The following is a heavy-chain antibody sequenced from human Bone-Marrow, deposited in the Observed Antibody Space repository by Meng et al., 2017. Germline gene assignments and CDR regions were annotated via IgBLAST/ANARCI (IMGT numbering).Heavy chain of an antibody. D-gene: IGHD6-13*01. CDR3: ARGAAAAGIFDVSYWFDP. V-gene: IGHV1-69*05. CDR2: IIPIFGTA. J-gene: IGHJ5*02. CDR1: GGTFSSYA. Sequence: SVKVSCKASGGTFSSYAISWVRQAPGQGLERMGGIIPIFGTANYAQKFQGRVTITTDESTSTAYMELSSLRSEDTAVYYCARGAAAAGIFDVSYWFDPWGQGTLVTVSS.